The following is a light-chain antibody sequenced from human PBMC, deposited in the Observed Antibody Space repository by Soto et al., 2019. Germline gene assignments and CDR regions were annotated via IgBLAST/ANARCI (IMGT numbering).Light chain of an antibody. Sequence: DIVMTQSPDSLAVSLGEKATINGKSSESALYSSNNKNYLAWYQQKPGQPPKXXIYWASTRESGVPDRFSGSGYGTDFTLTISSLQAEDVAVYYCQQYYSTPLTFGGGTKVDIK. CDR1: ESALYSSNNKNY. V-gene: IGKV4-1*01. CDR3: QQYYSTPLT. CDR2: WAS. J-gene: IGKJ4*01.